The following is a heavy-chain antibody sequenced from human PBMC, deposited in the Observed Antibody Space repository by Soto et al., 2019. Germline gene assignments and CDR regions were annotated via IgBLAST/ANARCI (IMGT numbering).Heavy chain of an antibody. J-gene: IGHJ5*02. D-gene: IGHD3-10*01. CDR2: INHSGST. Sequence: SETLSLTCAVYGRSFNGYYWTWIRQPPGKGLEWIGEINHSGSTNYNPSLKRGVTISVDTSKNQFSLKLSSVTAADTAVYYCANRAYGSGSYRWFDPWGHGTLVTVS. CDR1: GRSFNGYY. CDR3: ANRAYGSGSYRWFDP. V-gene: IGHV4-34*01.